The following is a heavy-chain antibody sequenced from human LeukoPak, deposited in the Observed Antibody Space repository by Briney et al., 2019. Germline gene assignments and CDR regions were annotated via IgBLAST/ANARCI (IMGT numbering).Heavy chain of an antibody. J-gene: IGHJ5*02. CDR2: INPNSGGT. D-gene: IGHD6-6*01. CDR3: ARDWIAARPVNWFDP. CDR1: GYTFTGYY. Sequence: ASVKVSCKASGYTFTGYYMHWVRQAPEQGLEWMGWINPNSGGTNYAQKFQGRVTMTRDTSISTAYMELSRLRSDDTAVYYCARDWIAARPVNWFDPWGQGTLVTVSS. V-gene: IGHV1-2*02.